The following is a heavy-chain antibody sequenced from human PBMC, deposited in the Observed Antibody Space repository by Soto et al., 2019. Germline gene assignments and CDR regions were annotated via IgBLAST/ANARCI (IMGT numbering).Heavy chain of an antibody. CDR3: TRENATAASPTLDY. Sequence: QVQLVQSGPEVKKPGASIKVSCKASGYPFTTYGINWVRQAPGQGLEWMGWISVSNGYTNYAQNLQGRVTMTADTSTNVAYMELRSLRSADTAVYYCTRENATAASPTLDYWGHGTLVTVSS. CDR1: GYPFTTYG. V-gene: IGHV1-18*01. D-gene: IGHD2-15*01. CDR2: ISVSNGYT. J-gene: IGHJ4*01.